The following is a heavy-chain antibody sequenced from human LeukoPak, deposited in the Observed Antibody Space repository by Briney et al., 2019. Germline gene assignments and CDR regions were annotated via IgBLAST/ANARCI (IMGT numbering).Heavy chain of an antibody. CDR3: VRNLAVAGTCFDS. CDR1: GFTFRNYW. D-gene: IGHD6-19*01. V-gene: IGHV3-7*03. Sequence: GGSLRLSCAASGFTFRNYWMSWVRQVPGTGLEWVANIKQDGSDRNYVTSVRGRPTISRDNAESSLYLQMNSLRAEDTAVYYCVRNLAVAGTCFDSWGQGTLVTVSS. CDR2: IKQDGSDR. J-gene: IGHJ4*02.